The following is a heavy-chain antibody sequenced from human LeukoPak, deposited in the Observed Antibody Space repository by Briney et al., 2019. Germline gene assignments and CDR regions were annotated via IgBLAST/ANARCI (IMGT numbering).Heavy chain of an antibody. CDR3: ARDWGYYGSGSYYPDLLFDY. J-gene: IGHJ4*02. V-gene: IGHV1-69*04. D-gene: IGHD3-10*01. CDR2: IIPILGIA. CDR1: GGTFSSYA. Sequence: ASVKVSCKASGGTFSSYAISWVRQAPGQGLEWMGRIIPILGIANYAQKFQGRVTITADKSTSTAYMELRSLRSDDTAVYYCARDWGYYGSGSYYPDLLFDYWGQGTLVTVSS.